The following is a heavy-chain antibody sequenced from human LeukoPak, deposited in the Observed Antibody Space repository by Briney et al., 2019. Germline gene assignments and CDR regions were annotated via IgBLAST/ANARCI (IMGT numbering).Heavy chain of an antibody. CDR3: ARAGWRGYDAFDI. J-gene: IGHJ3*02. V-gene: IGHV3-23*01. Sequence: PGGSLRLSCAASGFTFSSYAMSWVRQAPGKGLEWVSAISGSGGSTYYADSVKGRFTISRDNSKNTLYLQMNSLRAEDTAVYYCARAGWRGYDAFDIWGQGTMVTVSS. CDR1: GFTFSSYA. CDR2: ISGSGGST. D-gene: IGHD5-12*01.